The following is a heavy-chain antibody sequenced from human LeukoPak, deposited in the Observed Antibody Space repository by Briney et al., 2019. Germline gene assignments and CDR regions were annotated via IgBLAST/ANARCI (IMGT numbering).Heavy chain of an antibody. V-gene: IGHV3-23*01. Sequence: GGSLRLSFAASGFTFNSYAMSWVRPAPGKGVEGVSAIIGSGGSTYYADSVKGRFTISRDNSKNTLYLQMNSLRAEDTAVYYCAKSYDSSGYYYAPDAFDIWGQGTMVTVSS. D-gene: IGHD3-22*01. J-gene: IGHJ3*02. CDR1: GFTFNSYA. CDR3: AKSYDSSGYYYAPDAFDI. CDR2: IIGSGGST.